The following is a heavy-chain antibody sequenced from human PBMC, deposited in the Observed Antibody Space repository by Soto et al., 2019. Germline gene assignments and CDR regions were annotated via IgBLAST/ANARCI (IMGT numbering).Heavy chain of an antibody. CDR2: IVVGSGNT. Sequence: VASVKVSCKASGFTFTSSAVQWVRQARGQRLEWIGWIVVGSGNTNYAQKFQERVTITRDMSTSTAYMELSSLRSEDTAVYYCAATDIVVVPAAMPGWFDPWGQGTLVTVSS. CDR1: GFTFTSSA. D-gene: IGHD2-2*01. CDR3: AATDIVVVPAAMPGWFDP. J-gene: IGHJ5*02. V-gene: IGHV1-58*01.